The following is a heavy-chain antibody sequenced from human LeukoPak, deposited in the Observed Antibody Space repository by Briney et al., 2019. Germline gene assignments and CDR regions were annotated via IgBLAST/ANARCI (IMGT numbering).Heavy chain of an antibody. CDR1: GYTLTELS. D-gene: IGHD3-22*01. Sequence: ASVKVSCKVSGYTLTELSMHWVRQAPGKGLEWMGGLDPEDGETIYAQKFQGRVTMTEDTSTDTAYMELSSLRSEDTAVYYCATHFSYYYDSSGYYFRYWYFDLWGRGTLVTVSS. CDR3: ATHFSYYYDSSGYYFRYWYFDL. J-gene: IGHJ2*01. V-gene: IGHV1-24*01. CDR2: LDPEDGET.